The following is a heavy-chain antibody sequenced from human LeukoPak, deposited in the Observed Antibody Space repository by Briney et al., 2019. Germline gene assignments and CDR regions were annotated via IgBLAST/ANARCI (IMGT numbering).Heavy chain of an antibody. CDR1: GFTVSSNY. V-gene: IGHV3-66*01. D-gene: IGHD3-22*01. J-gene: IGHJ4*02. CDR3: AKDSLADSSGYSYRGCYDF. Sequence: GGSLRLSCAASGFTVSSNYMSWVRQAPGKGLEWVPVIYSGGSTYYADSVKGRFTISRDNSKNTLYLQMNSLRAEDTAVYYCAKDSLADSSGYSYRGCYDFWGQGTLVTVSS. CDR2: IYSGGST.